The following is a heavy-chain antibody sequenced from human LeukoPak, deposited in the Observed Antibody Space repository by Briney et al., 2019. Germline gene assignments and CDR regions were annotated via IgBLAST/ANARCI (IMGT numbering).Heavy chain of an antibody. Sequence: PGGSLRLSCAASGFTFSDYYMSWIRQAPRKGLEWVSYISSSGSTIYYADSVKGRFTISRDNAKNSLYLQMNSLRAEDTAVYYCARDRSYYYGSGSYPTPDYWGQGTLVTVSS. CDR2: ISSSGSTI. CDR3: ARDRSYYYGSGSYPTPDY. CDR1: GFTFSDYY. D-gene: IGHD3-10*01. V-gene: IGHV3-11*01. J-gene: IGHJ4*02.